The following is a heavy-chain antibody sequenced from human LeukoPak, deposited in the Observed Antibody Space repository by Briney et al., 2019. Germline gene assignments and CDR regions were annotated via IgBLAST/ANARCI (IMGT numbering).Heavy chain of an antibody. Sequence: SVKVSCKASGGTFSSYAISWVRQAPGQGLGWMGGIIPIFGTANYAQKFQGRVTITADESTSTAYMELSSLRSEDTAVYYCARAEYQLPGPYYYGMDVWGKGTTVTVSS. CDR2: IIPIFGTA. J-gene: IGHJ6*04. D-gene: IGHD2-2*01. CDR3: ARAEYQLPGPYYYGMDV. CDR1: GGTFSSYA. V-gene: IGHV1-69*13.